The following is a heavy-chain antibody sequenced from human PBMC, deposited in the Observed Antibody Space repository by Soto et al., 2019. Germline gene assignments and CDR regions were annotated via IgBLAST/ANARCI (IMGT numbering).Heavy chain of an antibody. D-gene: IGHD2-2*01. CDR1: GFTFSSYD. J-gene: IGHJ5*02. Sequence: EVQLLESGGGLVQPGGSLRLSCAASGFTFSSYDMSWVRQAPGKGLEWVSAISGSGGSTYYADSVKGRFTISRDNSKNTLYLQMNSLRDEDTAVYYCAKAGGGEYCSSTSCSFDPWGQGTLVTVSS. CDR2: ISGSGGST. V-gene: IGHV3-23*01. CDR3: AKAGGGEYCSSTSCSFDP.